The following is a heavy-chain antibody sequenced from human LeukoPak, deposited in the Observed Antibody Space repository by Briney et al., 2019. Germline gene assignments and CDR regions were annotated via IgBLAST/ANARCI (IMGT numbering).Heavy chain of an antibody. D-gene: IGHD4-23*01. J-gene: IGHJ3*02. V-gene: IGHV1-69*02. CDR2: IIPILGIA. Sequence: SVKVSCKASGYTFTGYYMHWVRQAPGQGLEWMGRIIPILGIANYAQKFQGRVTITADKSTSTAYMELSSLRSEDTAVYYCATSGGNSHDAFDIWGQGTMVTVSS. CDR3: ATSGGNSHDAFDI. CDR1: GYTFTGYY.